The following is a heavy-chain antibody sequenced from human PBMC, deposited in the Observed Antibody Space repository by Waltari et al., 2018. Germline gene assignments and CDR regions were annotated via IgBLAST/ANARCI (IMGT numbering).Heavy chain of an antibody. V-gene: IGHV4-59*01. J-gene: IGHJ4*02. CDR2: IYYSGST. Sequence: QVQLQESGPGLVKPSETLSLTCTVSGGSISSYYWSWIRQPPGKGLEWIGYIYYSGSTNYNPSLKSRVTISVDTSKNQVSLKLSSVTAADTAVYYCARGELGGYCSGGSCYFDYWGQGTLVTVSS. CDR1: GGSISSYY. D-gene: IGHD2-15*01. CDR3: ARGELGGYCSGGSCYFDY.